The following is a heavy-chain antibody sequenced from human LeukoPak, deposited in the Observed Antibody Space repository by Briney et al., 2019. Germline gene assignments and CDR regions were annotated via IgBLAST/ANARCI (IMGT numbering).Heavy chain of an antibody. CDR1: GGSISSSSYY. V-gene: IGHV4-39*07. CDR3: AVSAAGLFDP. J-gene: IGHJ5*02. D-gene: IGHD6-13*01. CDR2: IYYSGST. Sequence: PSETLSLTCTVSGGSISSSSYYWGWIRQPPGKGLEWIGSIYYSGSTYYNPSLKSRVTISVDTSKNQFSLKLSSVTAADTAVYYCAVSAAGLFDPWGQGTLVTVSS.